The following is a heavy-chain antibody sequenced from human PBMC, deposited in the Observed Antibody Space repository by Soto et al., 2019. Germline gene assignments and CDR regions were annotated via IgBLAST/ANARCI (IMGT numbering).Heavy chain of an antibody. CDR1: GNTFASHG. Sequence: QVQLVQSGPEVKKPGASVKVSCKASGNTFASHGFSWVRQAPGQGLECMGWISGFNGQTNYALKFQGRVTLTTDTSTSTAYMELRSLRSDDTAVYFCARVDPRGVAVVRDYWGQGTLVTVSS. J-gene: IGHJ4*02. D-gene: IGHD3-10*01. CDR2: ISGFNGQT. V-gene: IGHV1-18*01. CDR3: ARVDPRGVAVVRDY.